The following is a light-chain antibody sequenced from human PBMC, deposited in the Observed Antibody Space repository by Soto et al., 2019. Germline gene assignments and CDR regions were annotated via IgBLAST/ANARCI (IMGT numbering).Light chain of an antibody. Sequence: QSALTQPASVSGSPGQSITISCTGTSSYVGGYNFVSWYQQHPGKAPKLMIFEVNNRPSGVSNRFSGSKSGNTASLTISGLQAEDEADYYCSSWTSSTTQVLGGGTKLTVL. CDR1: SSYVGGYNF. CDR3: SSWTSSTTQV. J-gene: IGLJ2*01. CDR2: EVN. V-gene: IGLV2-14*01.